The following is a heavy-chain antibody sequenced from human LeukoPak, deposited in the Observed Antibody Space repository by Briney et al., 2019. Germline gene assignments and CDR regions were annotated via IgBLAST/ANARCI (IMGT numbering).Heavy chain of an antibody. V-gene: IGHV5-51*01. CDR2: IYPGDSNT. J-gene: IGHJ4*02. D-gene: IGHD4-17*01. Sequence: GESLKISCQGSGYTFTRYWIGWVRQMPGKGLEWMGIIYPGDSNTKYSPSFQGQVTISVDKSISTAFLQWNSLKASDTAMYYCARPGMSAVTRLDYWGRGTLVTVSS. CDR1: GYTFTRYW. CDR3: ARPGMSAVTRLDY.